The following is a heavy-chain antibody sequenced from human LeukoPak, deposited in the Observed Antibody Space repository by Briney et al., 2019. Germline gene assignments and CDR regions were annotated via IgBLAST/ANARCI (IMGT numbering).Heavy chain of an antibody. CDR3: ANFNVLRFLEWLPPVGAFDI. CDR2: ISYDGSNK. CDR1: GFTFSSYG. J-gene: IGHJ3*02. V-gene: IGHV3-30*18. D-gene: IGHD3-3*01. Sequence: PGRSLRLSCAASGFTFSSYGMHWVRQAPGKGLEWVAVISYDGSNKYYADSVKGRFTISRDNSKNTLYLQMNSLRAEDTAVYYCANFNVLRFLEWLPPVGAFDIWGQGTMVTVSS.